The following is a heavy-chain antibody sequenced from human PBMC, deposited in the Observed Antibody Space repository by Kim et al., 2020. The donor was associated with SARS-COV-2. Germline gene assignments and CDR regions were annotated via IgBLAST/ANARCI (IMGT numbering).Heavy chain of an antibody. D-gene: IGHD3-22*01. V-gene: IGHV3-15*01. Sequence: EAVKGRFTISRDDSKNTLYLQMNSLKTEDTAVYYCTTGCLDYDSSGYHPYWGQGTLVTVSS. CDR3: TTGCLDYDSSGYHPY. J-gene: IGHJ4*02.